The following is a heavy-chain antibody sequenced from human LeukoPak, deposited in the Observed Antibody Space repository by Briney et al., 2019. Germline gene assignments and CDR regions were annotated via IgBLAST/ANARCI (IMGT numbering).Heavy chain of an antibody. CDR2: IYHSGST. J-gene: IGHJ6*02. CDR3: ARVLTLQSYGMDV. Sequence: KASETLSLTCAVYGGSFSGYYWSWIRQPPGKGLEWIGYIYHSGSTYYNPSLKSRVTISVDRSKNQFSLKLSSVTAADTAVYYCARVLTLQSYGMDVWGQGTTVTVSS. D-gene: IGHD4-11*01. V-gene: IGHV4-34*01. CDR1: GGSFSGYY.